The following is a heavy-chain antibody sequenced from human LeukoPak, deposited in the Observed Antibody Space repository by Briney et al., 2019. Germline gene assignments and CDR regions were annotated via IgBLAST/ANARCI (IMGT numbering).Heavy chain of an antibody. CDR1: GFSFITYS. V-gene: IGHV3-21*01. CDR3: TRDVRDEYSSGWYPIGY. J-gene: IGHJ4*02. Sequence: PGGSLRLSCAASGFSFITYSMNWVRQAPGKGLEWVSSISSGGRYVYYADSVKGRFTISRDNAKNSLYLQMNSLRAEDTAVYYCTRDVRDEYSSGWYPIGYWGQGTLVTVSS. CDR2: ISSGGRYV. D-gene: IGHD6-19*01.